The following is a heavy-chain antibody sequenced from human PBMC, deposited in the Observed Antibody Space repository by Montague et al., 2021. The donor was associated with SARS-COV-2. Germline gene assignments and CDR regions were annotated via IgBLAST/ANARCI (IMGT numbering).Heavy chain of an antibody. V-gene: IGHV4-61*09. D-gene: IGHD3-16*01. Sequence: TLSLACTVSGGSISSGNYYWSWIRQPAGKGLEWIGQIYTSGSTNYNPSLKSRVTISVDTSKNQFSLKLSSMTAADTAVYYCAREVGGGYTWRLDSWGQGTLVTVSS. CDR2: IYTSGST. CDR1: GGSISSGNYY. J-gene: IGHJ4*02. CDR3: AREVGGGYTWRLDS.